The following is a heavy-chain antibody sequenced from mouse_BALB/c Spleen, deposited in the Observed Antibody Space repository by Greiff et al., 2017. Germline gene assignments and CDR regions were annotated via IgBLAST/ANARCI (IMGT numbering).Heavy chain of an antibody. Sequence: DVMLVESGGGLVKPGGSLKLSCAASGFTFSSYAMSWVRQTPEKRLEWVATISSGGSTYYPDSVKGRFTISRDNARNILYLQMSSLRSEDTAMYYCATTAPFDYWGQGTTLTVSS. CDR1: GFTFSSYA. CDR3: ATTAPFDY. V-gene: IGHV5-6-5*01. J-gene: IGHJ2*01. D-gene: IGHD1-2*01. CDR2: ISSGGST.